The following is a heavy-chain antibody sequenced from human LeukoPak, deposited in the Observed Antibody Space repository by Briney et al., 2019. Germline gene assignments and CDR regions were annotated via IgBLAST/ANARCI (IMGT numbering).Heavy chain of an antibody. Sequence: SETLSLTCTVSGGSISSSSYYWGWIRQPPGKGLEWIGSVYYSGSTYYNPSLKSRVTVSVDTSKNQFSLKLSSVTAADTAVYYCARDDYGGNMGAFDIWGQGTMVTVSS. CDR2: VYYSGST. V-gene: IGHV4-39*07. J-gene: IGHJ3*02. CDR3: ARDDYGGNMGAFDI. D-gene: IGHD4-23*01. CDR1: GGSISSSSYY.